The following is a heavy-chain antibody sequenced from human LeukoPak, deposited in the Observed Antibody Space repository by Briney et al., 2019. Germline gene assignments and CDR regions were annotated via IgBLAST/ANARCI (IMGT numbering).Heavy chain of an antibody. CDR2: INHSGST. D-gene: IGHD2-2*01. J-gene: IGHJ4*02. Sequence: SETLSLTCAVYGGSYNGYYWSWIRQPPGKGLEWIGEINHSGSTNYNPSLKSRVTISVDTSKNQFSLKLSSVTASDTAVYYCARAPGGLVVPAASSHYFDYWGQGTLVSVSS. CDR3: ARAPGGLVVPAASSHYFDY. CDR1: GGSYNGYY. V-gene: IGHV4-34*01.